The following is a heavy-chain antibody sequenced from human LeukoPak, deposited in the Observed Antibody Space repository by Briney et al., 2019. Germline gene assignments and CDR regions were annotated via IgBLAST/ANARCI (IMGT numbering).Heavy chain of an antibody. V-gene: IGHV3-30*02. CDR1: GFTFSSYG. Sequence: GGSLRLSCAASGFTFSSYGMHWVRQAPGKGLEWVAFIRYDGSNKYYADSVKGRFTISRDNSKNTLNLQMNSLRAEDTAVYYCAKDPTHYRVWDYYETIGLSYWGQGTLVIVSS. D-gene: IGHD3-22*01. CDR3: AKDPTHYRVWDYYETIGLSY. J-gene: IGHJ4*02. CDR2: IRYDGSNK.